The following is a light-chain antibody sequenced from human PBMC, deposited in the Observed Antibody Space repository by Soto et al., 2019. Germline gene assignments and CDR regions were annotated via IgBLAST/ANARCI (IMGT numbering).Light chain of an antibody. Sequence: EIVLTHSPATLSSSPAERAALSYRSSQSVSSSYLAWYQQKPGQAPRLLIYGVSTRATGIPARFSGSGSGTEFTLTISSLQSEDFAVYYCQQYDDWPLTFGGGTKVDIK. V-gene: IGKV3D-15*01. CDR2: GVS. CDR3: QQYDDWPLT. J-gene: IGKJ4*01. CDR1: QSVSSSY.